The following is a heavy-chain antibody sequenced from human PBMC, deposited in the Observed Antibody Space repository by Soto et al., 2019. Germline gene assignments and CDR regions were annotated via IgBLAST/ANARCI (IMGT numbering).Heavy chain of an antibody. Sequence: VQLGQPGAEVKKPGASVKFSCKASGYIFTNFYIHWVRQAPGQGLEWIGIINPNGGSTNYAQNFQGRVTMTRDTSTSTVYMDLSSLRSEDTAVCYCTRGLASGDYWGQGTLITVSS. V-gene: IGHV1-46*03. CDR2: INPNGGST. J-gene: IGHJ4*02. CDR3: TRGLASGDY. CDR1: GYIFTNFY. D-gene: IGHD6-6*01.